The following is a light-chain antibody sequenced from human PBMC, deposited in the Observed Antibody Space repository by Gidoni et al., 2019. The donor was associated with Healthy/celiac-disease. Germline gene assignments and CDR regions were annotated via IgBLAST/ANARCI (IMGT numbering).Light chain of an antibody. Sequence: EIVLTQSPATLSSSPGERATLSCRASQSVSSYLAWYQQKPGQAPRLLIYAASNRATGIPARFSGSGSGTDFTLTISSLEPEDFAVYYCLQRSNSWTFGQGTKLEI. CDR2: AAS. J-gene: IGKJ1*01. V-gene: IGKV3-11*01. CDR3: LQRSNSWT. CDR1: QSVSSY.